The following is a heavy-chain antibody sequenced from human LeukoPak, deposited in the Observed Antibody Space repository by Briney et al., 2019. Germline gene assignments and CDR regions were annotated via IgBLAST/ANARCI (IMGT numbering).Heavy chain of an antibody. CDR2: ISTSTTTI. D-gene: IGHD6-19*01. J-gene: IGHJ4*02. Sequence: GGSLRLSCAASGFTFSSYSMNWVRQAPGKGLEWVSYISTSTTTIYYADSVKGRFTISRDNARNSLYLQMNSLRAEDTAVYYCARGPYTNGHYFDYWGQGTLATVSS. CDR1: GFTFSSYS. CDR3: ARGPYTNGHYFDY. V-gene: IGHV3-48*04.